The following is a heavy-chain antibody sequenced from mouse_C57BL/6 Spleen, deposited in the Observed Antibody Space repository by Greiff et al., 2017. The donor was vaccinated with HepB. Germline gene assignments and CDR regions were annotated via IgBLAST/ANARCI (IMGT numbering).Heavy chain of an antibody. CDR1: GFSFNTYA. V-gene: IGHV10-1*01. Sequence: EVHLVESGGGLVQPKGSLKLSCAASGFSFNTYAMNWVRQAPGKGLEWVARIRSKSNNYATYYADSVKDRFTISRDDSESMLYLQMNNLKTEDTAMYYCVRAVWFHGYAMDYWGQGTSVTVSS. J-gene: IGHJ4*01. CDR2: IRSKSNNYAT. CDR3: VRAVWFHGYAMDY. D-gene: IGHD6-1*01.